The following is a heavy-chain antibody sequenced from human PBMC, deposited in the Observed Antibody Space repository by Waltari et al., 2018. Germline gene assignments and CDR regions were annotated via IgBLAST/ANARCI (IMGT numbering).Heavy chain of an antibody. CDR3: ARGAAAGSGPLIDY. Sequence: QVQLQESGPGLLNPSETLSLTCAVSGYSIRSGYYWGWVRQPPGKGLEWLGSVYHSGNTYYNPSLKSRLSISADTSNNQLSLKLSSVTAADTAVYYCARGAAAGSGPLIDYWCQGILVTVSS. D-gene: IGHD6-13*01. V-gene: IGHV4-38-2*01. CDR2: VYHSGNT. J-gene: IGHJ4*02. CDR1: GYSIRSGYY.